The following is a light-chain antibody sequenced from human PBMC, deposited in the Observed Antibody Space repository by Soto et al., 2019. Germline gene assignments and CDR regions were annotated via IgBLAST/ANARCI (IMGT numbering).Light chain of an antibody. Sequence: QSVLTQPPSVSAAPGQRVTISCSGSSSNIENNYVSWYRQLPGTAPNLLIYEGNKRPSGIPDRFSGSKSGTSATLGITGLETGDEADYYCATWDSSLSGGVFGTGTQLTVL. CDR1: SSNIENNY. J-gene: IGLJ1*01. V-gene: IGLV1-51*02. CDR3: ATWDSSLSGGV. CDR2: EGN.